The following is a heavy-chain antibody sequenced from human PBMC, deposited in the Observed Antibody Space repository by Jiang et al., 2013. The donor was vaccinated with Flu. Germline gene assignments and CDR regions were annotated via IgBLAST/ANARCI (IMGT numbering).Heavy chain of an antibody. CDR2: IDWTDHK. CDR3: ARTQVIRGGFFYYAMDV. V-gene: IGHV2-70*20. CDR1: GFSLDISGLA. D-gene: IGHD3-10*01. J-gene: IGHJ6*02. Sequence: KPTQTLTLTCSFYGFSLDISGLAVTWVRQPPGRALEWLALIDWTDHKYYSTSLRTRLTISKDTSRNQVVLRMTNMDPVDTATFYCARTQVIRGGFFYYAMDVWGQGTTVTVSS.